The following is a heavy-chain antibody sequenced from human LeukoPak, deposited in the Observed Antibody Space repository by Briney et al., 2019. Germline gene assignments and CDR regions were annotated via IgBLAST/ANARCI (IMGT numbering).Heavy chain of an antibody. CDR3: ARFIAAAGSFDY. Sequence: SETLSLTCAVYGGSFSGYYWSWIRQPPGKGLEWIGEINHSGSTNYNPSLKSRVTISVDTSKNQFSLKLSSVTAADTAVYYCARFIAAAGSFDYWGQGTLVTVSS. D-gene: IGHD6-13*01. CDR2: INHSGST. CDR1: GGSFSGYY. J-gene: IGHJ4*02. V-gene: IGHV4-34*01.